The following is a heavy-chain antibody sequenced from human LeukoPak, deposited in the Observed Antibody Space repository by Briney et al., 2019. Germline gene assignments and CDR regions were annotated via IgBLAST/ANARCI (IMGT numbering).Heavy chain of an antibody. CDR2: IIPIFGTA. D-gene: IGHD2-2*01. J-gene: IGHJ4*02. CDR1: GGTFSSYA. V-gene: IGHV1-69*13. CDR3: ARTQWVVVPAADAKPSYFDY. Sequence: SVKVSCKASGGTFSSYAISWVRQAPGQGLEWMGGIIPIFGTANYAQKFQGRVTITADESTSTAYMELSSLRSEGTAVYYCARTQWVVVPAADAKPSYFDYWGQGTLVTVSS.